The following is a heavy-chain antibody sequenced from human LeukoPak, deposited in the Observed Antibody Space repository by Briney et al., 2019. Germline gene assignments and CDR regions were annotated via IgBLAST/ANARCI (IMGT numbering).Heavy chain of an antibody. J-gene: IGHJ4*02. D-gene: IGHD3-22*01. CDR1: GGTFSSYT. Sequence: GASVKVSCKASGGTFSSYTISWVRQAPGQGLEWVGRIIPILGIANYAQKFQGRVTITADKSTSTAYMELSSLRSEDTAVYYCAREGYYDSSGLRYFDYWGQGTLVTVSS. CDR3: AREGYYDSSGLRYFDY. CDR2: IIPILGIA. V-gene: IGHV1-69*04.